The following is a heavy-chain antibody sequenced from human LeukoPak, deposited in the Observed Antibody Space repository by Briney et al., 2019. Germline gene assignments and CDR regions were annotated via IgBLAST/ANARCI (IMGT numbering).Heavy chain of an antibody. J-gene: IGHJ4*02. Sequence: GGSLRLSCAASGFTFSSYAMHWVRQAPGKGLEWAAVISYDGSNKYYADSVKGRFTISRDNSKNTLYLQMNSLRAEDTAVYYCARDLVRGVIIPYYFDYWGQGTLVTVSS. CDR3: ARDLVRGVIIPYYFDY. V-gene: IGHV3-30-3*01. CDR2: ISYDGSNK. CDR1: GFTFSSYA. D-gene: IGHD3-10*01.